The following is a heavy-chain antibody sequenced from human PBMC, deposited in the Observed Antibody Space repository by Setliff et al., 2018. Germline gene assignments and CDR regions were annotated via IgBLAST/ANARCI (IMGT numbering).Heavy chain of an antibody. Sequence: GGSLRLSCAASGFTFSSHWMHWVHQAPGKRLMWVSRINNDGSSTTYEDSVKGRFTISRDNAKNTMYLQMNSLRAEDTAVYYCARAHSSTLSVHDYWGQGTLVTVSS. J-gene: IGHJ4*02. CDR3: ARAHSSTLSVHDY. D-gene: IGHD2-2*01. CDR1: GFTFSSHW. CDR2: INNDGSST. V-gene: IGHV3-74*01.